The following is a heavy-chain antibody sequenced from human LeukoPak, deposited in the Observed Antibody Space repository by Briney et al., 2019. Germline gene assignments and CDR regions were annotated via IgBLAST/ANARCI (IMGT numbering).Heavy chain of an antibody. Sequence: GGSLRLSCAASGFTFSSYGMHWVRQAPGKGLEWVAFIRYDGSNKYYADSVKGRFTISRDNSKNTLCLQMNSLRAEDTAVYYCAKDGGYAYNWFDPWGQGTLVTVSS. CDR3: AKDGGYAYNWFDP. CDR1: GFTFSSYG. V-gene: IGHV3-30*02. CDR2: IRYDGSNK. D-gene: IGHD2-8*01. J-gene: IGHJ5*02.